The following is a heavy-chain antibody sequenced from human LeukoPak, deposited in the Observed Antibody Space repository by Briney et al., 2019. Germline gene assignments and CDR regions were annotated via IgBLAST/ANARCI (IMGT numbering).Heavy chain of an antibody. CDR2: INHSGST. Sequence: SETLSLTCAVYGGSFSGYYWSWIRQPPGKGLEWIGEINHSGSTNYNPSLKSRVTISVDTSKNQFSLKLSSVTAADTAVYYCARDHGRYGDYRPGFDPWGQGTLVTVSS. J-gene: IGHJ5*02. V-gene: IGHV4-34*01. CDR3: ARDHGRYGDYRPGFDP. CDR1: GGSFSGYY. D-gene: IGHD4-17*01.